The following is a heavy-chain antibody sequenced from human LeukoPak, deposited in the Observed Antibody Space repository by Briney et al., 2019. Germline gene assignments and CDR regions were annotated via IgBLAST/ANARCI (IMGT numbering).Heavy chain of an antibody. CDR1: GYTLTELS. D-gene: IGHD3-22*01. Sequence: AASVKVSCKVSGYTLTELSMHWVRQAPGKGLEWMGGFDPEDGETIYAQKFQGRVTMTEDTSTDTAYMELSSLRSEDTAVYYCATDLAGRKYYYDSSGYYTYYFDYWGQGTLVTVSS. CDR2: FDPEDGET. V-gene: IGHV1-24*01. J-gene: IGHJ4*02. CDR3: ATDLAGRKYYYDSSGYYTYYFDY.